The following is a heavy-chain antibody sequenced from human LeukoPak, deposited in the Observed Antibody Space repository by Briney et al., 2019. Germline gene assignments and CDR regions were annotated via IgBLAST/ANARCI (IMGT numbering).Heavy chain of an antibody. CDR2: ISSSGTTI. CDR3: AKEGGTSRFDY. J-gene: IGHJ4*02. V-gene: IGHV3-11*04. D-gene: IGHD3/OR15-3a*01. CDR1: GFPLSDYY. Sequence: GGSLRLSCAASGFPLSDYYMSWIRQAPGKGLEWVSYISSSGTTIYYADSVKGRFTISRDNAKNSLYLQMNSLRAEDTAVYYCAKEGGTSRFDYWGQGTLVTVSS.